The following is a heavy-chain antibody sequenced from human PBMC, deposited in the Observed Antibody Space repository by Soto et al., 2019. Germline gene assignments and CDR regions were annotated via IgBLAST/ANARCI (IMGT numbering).Heavy chain of an antibody. D-gene: IGHD3-3*01. V-gene: IGHV3-33*01. CDR2: IWYDGSNK. CDR1: GFTFSSYG. Sequence: GGSLRLSCAASGFTFSSYGMHWVRQAPGKGLEWVAVIWYDGSNKYYADSVKGRFTISRDNSKNTLYLQRNSLRAEDTAVYYCARADSPSDDYDFWSGYYYFDYWGQGTLVTVSS. J-gene: IGHJ4*02. CDR3: ARADSPSDDYDFWSGYYYFDY.